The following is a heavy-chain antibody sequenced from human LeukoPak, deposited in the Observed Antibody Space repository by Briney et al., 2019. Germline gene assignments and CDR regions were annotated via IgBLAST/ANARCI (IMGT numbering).Heavy chain of an antibody. CDR1: GGSFSGYY. J-gene: IGHJ4*02. Sequence: SETLSLTCAVYGGSFSGYYWSWIRQPPGKGLEWIGEINHSGSTNYNPSLKSRVTISVDTSKNQFSLKLSSVTAADTAVYYCARPQGICWSGYSYWGQGTLVTVSS. D-gene: IGHD3-3*01. V-gene: IGHV4-34*01. CDR3: ARPQGICWSGYSY. CDR2: INHSGST.